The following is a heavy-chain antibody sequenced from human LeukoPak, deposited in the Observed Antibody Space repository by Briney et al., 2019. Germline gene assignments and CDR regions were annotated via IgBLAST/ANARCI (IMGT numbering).Heavy chain of an antibody. J-gene: IGHJ5*02. D-gene: IGHD3-3*01. CDR2: IYYSGST. Sequence: PSETLSLTCTVSGGSISSYYWSWIRQPPGKGLEWIGYIYYSGSTNYNPSLKSRVTISVDTSKNQFSLKLSSVTAADTAVYYCARGGYYDFWSGYYMRGSDWFDPWGQGTLVTVSS. CDR1: GGSISSYY. CDR3: ARGGYYDFWSGYYMRGSDWFDP. V-gene: IGHV4-59*01.